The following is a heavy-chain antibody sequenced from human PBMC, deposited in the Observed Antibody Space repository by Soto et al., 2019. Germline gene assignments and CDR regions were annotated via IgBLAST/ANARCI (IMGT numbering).Heavy chain of an antibody. CDR3: ARTLSGYDFNWFGP. Sequence: EVQLVESGGGLVKPGGSLRLSCAASGFTFSSYSMNWVRQAPGKGLEWVSSISSSSSYIYYADSVKGRFTISRDNAKNSLYLQMNSLRAEDTAVYYCARTLSGYDFNWFGPWGQGTLVTVSS. D-gene: IGHD5-12*01. V-gene: IGHV3-21*01. CDR2: ISSSSSYI. J-gene: IGHJ5*02. CDR1: GFTFSSYS.